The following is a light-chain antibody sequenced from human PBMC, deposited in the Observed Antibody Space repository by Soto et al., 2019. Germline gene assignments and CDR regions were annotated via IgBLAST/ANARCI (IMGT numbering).Light chain of an antibody. J-gene: IGLJ1*01. CDR2: EVN. V-gene: IGLV2-8*01. Sequence: QYLLTQPPSSSGSPGKSVAISCTGTISDVGGYNYVSWHQQHPGKAPKLMIYEVNKRPSGVPDRFSGSKSGNTASLTVSGLQAEDEADYYCSSYAGSSNVFGTGTKVNVL. CDR1: ISDVGGYNY. CDR3: SSYAGSSNV.